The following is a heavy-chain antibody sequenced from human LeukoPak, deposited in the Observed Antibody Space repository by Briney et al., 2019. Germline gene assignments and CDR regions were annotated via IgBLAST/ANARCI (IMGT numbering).Heavy chain of an antibody. CDR1: GFTFSSYA. V-gene: IGHV3-30-3*01. J-gene: IGHJ4*02. CDR3: AKDLVVAALAMDY. CDR2: ISYDGSNK. D-gene: IGHD6-19*01. Sequence: GGSLRLSCAASGFTFSSYAMHWVRQAPGKGLEWVAVISYDGSNKYYADSVKGRFTISRDNSKNTLYLQMNSLRAEDTAVYYCAKDLVVAALAMDYWGQGTLVTVSS.